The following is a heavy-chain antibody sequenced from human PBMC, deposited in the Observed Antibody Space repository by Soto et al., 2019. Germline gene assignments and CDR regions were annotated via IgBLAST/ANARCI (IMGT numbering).Heavy chain of an antibody. CDR2: ISSSSSTI. CDR1: GFTFSSYS. J-gene: IGHJ4*02. Sequence: GGSLRLSCAASGFTFSSYSMNWVRQAPGKGLEWVSYISSSSSTIYYADSVKGRFTISRDNAKNSLYLQMNSLRAEDTAVYYCARDQRDIVLVPFAYWGQGTLVTVSS. CDR3: ARDQRDIVLVPFAY. D-gene: IGHD2-2*01. V-gene: IGHV3-48*01.